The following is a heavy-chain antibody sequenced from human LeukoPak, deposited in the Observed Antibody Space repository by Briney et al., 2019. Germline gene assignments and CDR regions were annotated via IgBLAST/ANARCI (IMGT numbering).Heavy chain of an antibody. J-gene: IGHJ3*02. CDR3: ARELISSRAAFDT. Sequence: SQTLSLTCTVSGGSISSGDYYWSWIRQPPGQGLEWIGEVGHSGTTNYNPSLKSRVTIPVDTSKNQFSLKLTSVTAADTAVYYCARELISSRAAFDTWGQGTVVTVSS. CDR1: GGSISSGDYY. CDR2: VGHSGTT. V-gene: IGHV4-61*09. D-gene: IGHD3-16*01.